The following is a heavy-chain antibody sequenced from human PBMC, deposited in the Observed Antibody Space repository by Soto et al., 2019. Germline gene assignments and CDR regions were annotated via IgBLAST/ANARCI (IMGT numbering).Heavy chain of an antibody. J-gene: IGHJ6*03. CDR3: ARSPRVYSSSSVTYXYYYMDV. V-gene: IGHV4-59*01. CDR1: GGSISSYY. D-gene: IGHD6-13*01. Sequence: PSETLSLTCTVSGGSISSYYWSWIRQPPGKGLEWIGYIYYSGSTNYNPSLKSRVTISVDTSRNQFSLKLSSVTAADTAVYYCARSPRVYSSSSVTYXYYYMDVWGKGTTVTVSS. CDR2: IYYSGST.